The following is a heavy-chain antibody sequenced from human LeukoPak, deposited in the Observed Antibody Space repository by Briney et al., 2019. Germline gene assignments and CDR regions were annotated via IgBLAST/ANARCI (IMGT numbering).Heavy chain of an antibody. J-gene: IGHJ4*02. CDR3: ARNPDYYDSSGYYFYFDY. V-gene: IGHV3-48*02. D-gene: IGHD3-22*01. Sequence: GGSLRLSPAASRFTFSSYSMNWVRQTPGKGGEWGSYISSSSGTIYYADSVRGRFTISRDNAKNSLYQQMNSLRDEDTAVYYCARNPDYYDSSGYYFYFDYWGQGTLVTVAS. CDR1: RFTFSSYS. CDR2: ISSSSGTI.